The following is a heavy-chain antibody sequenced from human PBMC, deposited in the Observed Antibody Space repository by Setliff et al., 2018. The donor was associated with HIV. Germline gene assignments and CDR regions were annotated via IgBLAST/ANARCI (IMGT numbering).Heavy chain of an antibody. Sequence: SETLSLTCTVSGGFISSTNYFWGWIRQPPGKGLEWIGTIYYHGSTFYNPSLKSRVTISIDTSKNQFSLQLTSVTAADTAVYYCVNPSGAMGDFDSWGQGTLVTVSS. CDR2: IYYHGST. J-gene: IGHJ4*02. CDR1: GGFISSTNYF. V-gene: IGHV4-39*01. CDR3: VNPSGAMGDFDS. D-gene: IGHD3-16*01.